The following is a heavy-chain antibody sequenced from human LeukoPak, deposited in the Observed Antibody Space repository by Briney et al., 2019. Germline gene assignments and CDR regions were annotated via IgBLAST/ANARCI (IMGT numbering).Heavy chain of an antibody. D-gene: IGHD6-13*01. J-gene: IGHJ4*02. CDR3: KSGGAAPGSFDN. V-gene: IGHV3-7*01. CDR1: GFIFSDYW. Sequence: PGGSLRLSCVASGFIFSDYWMSWMRQAPGKGLEWVANIKYDGDEEYYVDSVKGRFTISRDNAKNSLYLQLNSLRVEDTAVYYCKSGGAAPGSFDNWGQGTLVTVSS. CDR2: IKYDGDEE.